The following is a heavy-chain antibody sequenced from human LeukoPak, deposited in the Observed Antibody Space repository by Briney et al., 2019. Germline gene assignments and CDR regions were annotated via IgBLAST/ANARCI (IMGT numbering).Heavy chain of an antibody. D-gene: IGHD2-8*01. CDR2: INPSDSDT. CDR3: ARLPNGGVWYFDV. Sequence: KPGESLKISCTGSGYSFTTYWIAWLRQMPGKGLECMGIINPSDSDTIYRPSLQGQVTISVDKSITTAYLQWNSLKASDTAIYYCARLPNGGVWYFDVWGRGTLVTVSS. V-gene: IGHV5-51*03. J-gene: IGHJ2*01. CDR1: GYSFTTYW.